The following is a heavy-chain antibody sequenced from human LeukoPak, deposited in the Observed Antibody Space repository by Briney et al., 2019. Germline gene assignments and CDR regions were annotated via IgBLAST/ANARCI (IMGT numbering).Heavy chain of an antibody. D-gene: IGHD4-17*01. CDR3: ARGYGYGDVRNYYYYYMDV. Sequence: GASVKVSCKASGYTFTGYYMHWVRQAPGQGLEWMGWINPNSGGTNYAQKFQGRVTMTRDTSISTAYMEPSRLRSDDTAVYYCARGYGYGDVRNYYYYYMDVWGKGTTVTISS. CDR1: GYTFTGYY. V-gene: IGHV1-2*02. CDR2: INPNSGGT. J-gene: IGHJ6*03.